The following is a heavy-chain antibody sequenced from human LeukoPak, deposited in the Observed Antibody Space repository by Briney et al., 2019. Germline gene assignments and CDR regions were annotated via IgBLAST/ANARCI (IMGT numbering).Heavy chain of an antibody. D-gene: IGHD3-10*01. Sequence: PGGSLRLSCAASGFTFSSYAMSWVRQAPGKGLEWVSSISTSGSYIYYANSMKGRFTISRDNAKNSLYLQMNSLRVEDSAVYYCATDLIHYYASGAKTWGQGTLATVSS. V-gene: IGHV3-21*01. J-gene: IGHJ5*02. CDR2: ISTSGSYI. CDR3: ATDLIHYYASGAKT. CDR1: GFTFSSYA.